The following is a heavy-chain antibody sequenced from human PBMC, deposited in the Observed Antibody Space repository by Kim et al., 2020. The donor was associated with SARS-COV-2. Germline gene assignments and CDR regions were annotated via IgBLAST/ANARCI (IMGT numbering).Heavy chain of an antibody. Sequence: GGSLRLSCAASGFTFSSYAMSWVRQAPGKGLEWVSAISGSGGSTYYADSVKGRFTISRDNSKNTLYLQMNSLRAEDTAVYYCAKDRLVLRDLDWLAYAFVIGGQGTMVTVAS. CDR2: ISGSGGST. D-gene: IGHD3-9*01. J-gene: IGHJ3*02. V-gene: IGHV3-23*01. CDR3: AKDRLVLRDLDWLAYAFVI. CDR1: GFTFSSYA.